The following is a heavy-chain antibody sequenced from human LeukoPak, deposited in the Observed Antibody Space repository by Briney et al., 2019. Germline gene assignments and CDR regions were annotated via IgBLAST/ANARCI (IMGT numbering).Heavy chain of an antibody. Sequence: GASVKVSCKASGYTFTSYGISWVRQAPGQGLEWMGWISACNGNTNYAQKLQGRVTMTTDTSTSTAYMELRSLRSDDTAVYYCARDQYYYDSSTFSPHQAPDYWGQGTLVTVSS. CDR2: ISACNGNT. J-gene: IGHJ4*02. CDR3: ARDQYYYDSSTFSPHQAPDY. D-gene: IGHD3-22*01. V-gene: IGHV1-18*01. CDR1: GYTFTSYG.